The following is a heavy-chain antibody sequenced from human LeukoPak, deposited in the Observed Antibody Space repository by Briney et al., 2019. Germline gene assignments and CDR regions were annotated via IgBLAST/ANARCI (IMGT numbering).Heavy chain of an antibody. D-gene: IGHD2-2*01. CDR2: IIPIFGTA. Sequence: ASVKVSCKASGGTFSSYAISWVRQAPGQGLEWMGGIIPIFGTANYAQKFQGRVTITADESTSTAYMELSSLRSEDTAVYYCARFVFDCSSTSCYGHAFDIWGQGTMVTVSS. V-gene: IGHV1-69*01. CDR1: GGTFSSYA. CDR3: ARFVFDCSSTSCYGHAFDI. J-gene: IGHJ3*02.